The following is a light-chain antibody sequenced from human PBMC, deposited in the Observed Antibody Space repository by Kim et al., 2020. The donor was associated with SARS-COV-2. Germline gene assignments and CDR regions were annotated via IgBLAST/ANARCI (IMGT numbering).Light chain of an antibody. CDR1: QSVSSNY. V-gene: IGKV3-20*01. Sequence: SPGERATLSCRVSQSVSSNYLAWYQQKSDQAPRLLIYGTSSRATGIPDRFSGSGSGTDCTLTISRLEPEDFAVYYCQQYGSSLLTFGGGTKVDIK. CDR2: GTS. CDR3: QQYGSSLLT. J-gene: IGKJ4*01.